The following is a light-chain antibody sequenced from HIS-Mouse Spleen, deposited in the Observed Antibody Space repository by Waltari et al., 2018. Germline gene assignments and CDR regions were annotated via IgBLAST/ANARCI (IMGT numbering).Light chain of an antibody. V-gene: IGKV1-9*01. CDR3: QQLNSYPLT. Sequence: DLQLTQSPSFLSASVGDRVPITCRASQGISSYLARYQQKPGKAPKLLIYAASTLQSGVPSRFSGSGSGTEFTLTISSLQPEDFATYYCQQLNSYPLTFGGGTKVEIK. CDR2: AAS. J-gene: IGKJ4*01. CDR1: QGISSY.